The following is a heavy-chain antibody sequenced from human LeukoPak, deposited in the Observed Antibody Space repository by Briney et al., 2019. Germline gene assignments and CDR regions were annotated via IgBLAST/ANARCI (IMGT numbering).Heavy chain of an antibody. J-gene: IGHJ5*02. CDR2: IKQEGSEK. Sequence: GGPLRLSCAVWGFTLSSCWMSWVRRAPGKGREGVANIKQEGSEKYYVASLKGRFTVSRDNAKTSLYLQMNSLRAEDTAVYYCARVATTAWYNWFDPWGQGTLVTVSS. V-gene: IGHV3-7*03. D-gene: IGHD2-15*01. CDR1: GFTLSSCW. CDR3: ARVATTAWYNWFDP.